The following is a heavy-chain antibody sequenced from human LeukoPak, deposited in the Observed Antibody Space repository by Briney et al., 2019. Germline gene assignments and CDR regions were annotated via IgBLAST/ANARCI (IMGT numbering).Heavy chain of an antibody. J-gene: IGHJ5*02. CDR1: GYTFTSYD. CDR2: MNPNSGNT. CDR3: ARVPFIAAAGTGWFDP. V-gene: IGHV1-8*01. D-gene: IGHD6-13*01. Sequence: ASVKVSCKASGYTFTSYDINWVRQATGQGLEWMGRMNPNSGNTGHAQKFQGRVTMTRNTSISTAYMELSSLRSEDTAVYYCARVPFIAAAGTGWFDPWGQGTLVTVSS.